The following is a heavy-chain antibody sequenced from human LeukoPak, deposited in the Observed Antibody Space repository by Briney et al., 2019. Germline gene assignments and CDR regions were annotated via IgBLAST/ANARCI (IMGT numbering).Heavy chain of an antibody. CDR1: GGSFSGYY. V-gene: IGHV4-34*01. J-gene: IGHJ5*02. CDR3: ARVAGRFWFDP. Sequence: SETLSLTCAVYGGSFSGYYWSWIRQPPGKGLEWIGEINHSGSTNYNPSLKGRVTISVDTSKNQFPLKLSSVTAADTAVYYCARVAGRFWFDPWGQGTLVTVSS. D-gene: IGHD6-13*01. CDR2: INHSGST.